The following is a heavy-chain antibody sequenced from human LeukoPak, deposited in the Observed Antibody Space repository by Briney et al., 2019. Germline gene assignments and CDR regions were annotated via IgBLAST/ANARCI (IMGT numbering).Heavy chain of an antibody. J-gene: IGHJ3*02. CDR2: ISWNSGSI. Sequence: GGSLRLSCAASGFTFDDYAMHWVRQAPGKGLEWVSGISWNSGSIGYADSVKGRFTISRDNAKSSLYLQMNSLRAEGTALYYCAKSYSSSWYQVAFDIWGQGTMVTVSS. V-gene: IGHV3-9*01. CDR3: AKSYSSSWYQVAFDI. CDR1: GFTFDDYA. D-gene: IGHD6-13*01.